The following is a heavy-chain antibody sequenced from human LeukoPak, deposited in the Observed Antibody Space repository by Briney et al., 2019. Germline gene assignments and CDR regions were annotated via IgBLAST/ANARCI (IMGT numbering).Heavy chain of an antibody. CDR1: GGSISGYS. J-gene: IGHJ4*02. CDR3: ARVLRDTGGYYYYFDY. CDR2: IYYSGST. V-gene: IGHV4-59*01. Sequence: SETLSLTCTVSGGSISGYSWSWIRQPPGKGLEWLGYIYYSGSTNYNPSLKSRVTISVDTSKNHFSLKLSSVTSADTAVYYCARVLRDTGGYYYYFDYWGQGTLVTVSS. D-gene: IGHD3-22*01.